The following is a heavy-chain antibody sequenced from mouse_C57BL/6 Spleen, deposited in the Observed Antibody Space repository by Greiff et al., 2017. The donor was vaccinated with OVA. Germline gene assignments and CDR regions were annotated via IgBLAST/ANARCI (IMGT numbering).Heavy chain of an antibody. CDR1: GYTFTSYW. CDR2: IHPNSGST. Sequence: VQLQQPGAELVKPGASVKLSCKASGYTFTSYWMHWVKQRPGQGLEWIGMIHPNSGSTNYNEKFKSKATLTVDKSSSTAYMQLSSLTSEDSAVYYGASPYYSNWDYFDYWGQGTTLTVSS. CDR3: ASPYYSNWDYFDY. V-gene: IGHV1-64*01. D-gene: IGHD2-5*01. J-gene: IGHJ2*01.